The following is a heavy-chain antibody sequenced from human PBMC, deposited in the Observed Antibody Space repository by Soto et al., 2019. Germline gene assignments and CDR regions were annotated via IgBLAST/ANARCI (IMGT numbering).Heavy chain of an antibody. J-gene: IGHJ4*02. CDR3: AKDVAYDDSSSPFDY. CDR1: GFTFSSYA. Sequence: GGSLRLSCAASGFTFSSYAVNWVRQAPGKGLEWVSAISGSGGGTYYADSVKGRFTISRDNSKNTLFLQMNSLRAEDTAVYYCAKDVAYDDSSSPFDYWGQGTLVTVSS. V-gene: IGHV3-23*01. CDR2: ISGSGGGT. D-gene: IGHD3-3*01.